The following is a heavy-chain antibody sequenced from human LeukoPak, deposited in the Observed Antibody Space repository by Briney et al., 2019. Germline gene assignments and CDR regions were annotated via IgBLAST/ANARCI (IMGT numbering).Heavy chain of an antibody. D-gene: IGHD6-13*01. J-gene: IGHJ6*02. V-gene: IGHV7-4-1*02. Sequence: ASVTVSCKASGYTFTSYAMNWVRQAPGQGLEWMGWINTNTGNPTYAQGFTGRFVFSLDTSVSTAYLQISSLKAEDTAVYYCARDLVAAAGRYYYGMDVWGQGTTVTVSS. CDR1: GYTFTSYA. CDR2: INTNTGNP. CDR3: ARDLVAAAGRYYYGMDV.